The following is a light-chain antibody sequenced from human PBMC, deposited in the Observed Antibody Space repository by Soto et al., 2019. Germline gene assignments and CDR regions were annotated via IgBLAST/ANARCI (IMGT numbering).Light chain of an antibody. J-gene: IGLJ2*01. Sequence: QSVLTQPASVSGSPGQSITISCTGTSIDLGGYNYVSWYQQRPGKAPKVMIYAVSNRPSGVSNRFSGSKSGNTASLTISGLQAEDEADYYCSSYTTTSVFFGGGTKLTVL. CDR2: AVS. CDR3: SSYTTTSVF. V-gene: IGLV2-14*01. CDR1: SIDLGGYNY.